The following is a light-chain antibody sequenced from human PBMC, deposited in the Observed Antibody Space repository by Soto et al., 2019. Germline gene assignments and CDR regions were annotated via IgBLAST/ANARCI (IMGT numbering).Light chain of an antibody. CDR1: QSVSSY. CDR2: DAS. J-gene: IGKJ1*01. Sequence: EIVLTQSPATLSLSPGERATLSCRASQSVSSYLAWYQQKPGQAPRLLIYDASNRATGIPARFSGCGSGTDFTRNIGSLEPEDFPAYYCQQLNNSPRTFGQGPKVDIK. CDR3: QQLNNSPRT. V-gene: IGKV3-11*01.